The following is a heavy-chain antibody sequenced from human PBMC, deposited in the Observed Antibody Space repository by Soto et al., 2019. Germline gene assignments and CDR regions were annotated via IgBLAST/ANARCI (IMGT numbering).Heavy chain of an antibody. J-gene: IGHJ4*02. Sequence: QVQLVESGGGVVQPGRSLRLSCAASGFTFSSYAMHWVRQAPGKGLEWVAVISYDGSNKYYADSVKGRFTISRDNSKNTLYLQMNSLRAEDTAVYSCARASGGSDSDYWGQGTLVTVSS. D-gene: IGHD1-26*01. CDR1: GFTFSSYA. CDR2: ISYDGSNK. CDR3: ARASGGSDSDY. V-gene: IGHV3-30-3*01.